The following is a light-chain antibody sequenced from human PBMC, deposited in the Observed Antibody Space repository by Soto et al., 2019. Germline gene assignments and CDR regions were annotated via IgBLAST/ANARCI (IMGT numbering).Light chain of an antibody. CDR2: GAS. Sequence: EIVMTQTPATLSVSPGERATLSCRASQSVSSNLAWYQQKPGQAPRLVIYGASTRATGYPARFSGSGSGTDFTLTISSLEPEDFAVYYCQQRSNWPPWTFGQGTKVEIK. J-gene: IGKJ1*01. CDR1: QSVSSN. V-gene: IGKV3-11*01. CDR3: QQRSNWPPWT.